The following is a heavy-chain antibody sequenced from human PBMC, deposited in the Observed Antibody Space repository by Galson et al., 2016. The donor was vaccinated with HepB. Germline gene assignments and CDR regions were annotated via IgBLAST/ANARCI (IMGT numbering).Heavy chain of an antibody. Sequence: SLRLSCAASGLSFSKFAMHWVRQAPGMGLEWVAVISYDGSNTNYADSVKGRFTISRDNSKSTLYLQMNSLRTEDTAVYYCAKGGTAMVLDSWGQGTLVTVSS. CDR1: GLSFSKFA. J-gene: IGHJ4*02. V-gene: IGHV3-30*04. CDR2: ISYDGSNT. D-gene: IGHD5-18*01. CDR3: AKGGTAMVLDS.